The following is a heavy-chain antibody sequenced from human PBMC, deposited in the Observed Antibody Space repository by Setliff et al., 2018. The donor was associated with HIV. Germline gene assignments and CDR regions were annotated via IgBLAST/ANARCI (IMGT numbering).Heavy chain of an antibody. CDR3: AREGLWFGDRGFYMDV. CDR2: IGTQNGNT. V-gene: IGHV1-18*01. Sequence: ASVKVSCKASGYSFTTYGVYWVRQAPGQGLEWMGWIGTQNGNTNYAQKFQGRVTMTTDTSTNTAYVELSSLTSDDTAVYYCAREGLWFGDRGFYMDVWGKGTAVTVSS. CDR1: GYSFTTYG. D-gene: IGHD3-10*01. J-gene: IGHJ6*04.